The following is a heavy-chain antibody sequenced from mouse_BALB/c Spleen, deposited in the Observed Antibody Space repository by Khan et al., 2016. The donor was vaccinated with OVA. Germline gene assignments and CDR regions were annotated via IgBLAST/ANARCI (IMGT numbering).Heavy chain of an antibody. CDR2: ISSGGSYT. D-gene: IGHD2-2*01. V-gene: IGHV5-6*01. CDR3: ARQPGYDEGNVMDY. J-gene: IGHJ4*01. CDR1: GFTFSRYG. Sequence: EVELVESGGDLVKPGGSLKLSCAASGFTFSRYGMSWVRQTPDKRLEWVATISSGGSYTYYPDSVKGRFTISRDNAKNTLYLQMSSLKSEDTAMYYCARQPGYDEGNVMDYWGQGTSVTVSS.